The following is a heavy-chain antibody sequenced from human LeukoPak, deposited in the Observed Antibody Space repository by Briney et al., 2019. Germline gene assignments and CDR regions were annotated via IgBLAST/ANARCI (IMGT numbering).Heavy chain of an antibody. CDR1: GYTFTSYD. J-gene: IGHJ4*02. CDR3: ARAYYDSSGYYYRDDPTDY. D-gene: IGHD3-22*01. V-gene: IGHV1-2*02. CDR2: INPNSGGT. Sequence: GASVKVSCKASGYTFTSYDINWVRQAPGQGLEWMGWINPNSGGTNYAQKFQGRVTMTRDTSISTAYMELSRLRSDDTAVYYCARAYYDSSGYYYRDDPTDYWGQGTLVTVSS.